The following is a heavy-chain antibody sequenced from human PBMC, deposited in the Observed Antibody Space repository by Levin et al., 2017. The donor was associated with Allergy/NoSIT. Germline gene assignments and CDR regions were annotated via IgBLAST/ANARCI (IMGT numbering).Heavy chain of an antibody. J-gene: IGHJ4*02. CDR1: GGSISGNSYY. CDR2: VYYTGSP. V-gene: IGHV4-39*01. CDR3: AKHAGLGSAFFY. D-gene: IGHD7-27*01. Sequence: PSETLSLTCTVSGGSISGNSYYWGWIRQPPGKGLEWIATVYYTGSPYYNPSLKSRVTISVDTSKNQFSLKLSSVTDADTAVYYCAKHAGLGSAFFYWGQGTLVTVSS.